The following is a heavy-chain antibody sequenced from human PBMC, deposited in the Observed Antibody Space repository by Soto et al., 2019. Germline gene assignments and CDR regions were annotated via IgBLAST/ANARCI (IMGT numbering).Heavy chain of an antibody. D-gene: IGHD3-10*01. Sequence: SETLSLTCAVSGGSISSSSYYWGWIRQPPGKGLEWIGSIYYSGSTYYNPSLKSRVTISVDTSKNQFSLKLSSVTAADTAVYYCATLWFGEGNYWGQGTLVTVSS. CDR3: ATLWFGEGNY. CDR2: IYYSGST. V-gene: IGHV4-39*01. CDR1: GGSISSSSYY. J-gene: IGHJ4*02.